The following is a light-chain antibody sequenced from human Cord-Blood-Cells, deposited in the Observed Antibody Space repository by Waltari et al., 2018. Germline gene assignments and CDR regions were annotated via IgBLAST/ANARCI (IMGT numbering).Light chain of an antibody. J-gene: IGLJ2*01. CDR2: GNS. Sequence: QSVLTQPPSVSGAPGQRVTISCPGSSSNIGAGYDVHSYQQLPGTAPKLLIYGNSNRPSGVPDRFSGSKSGTSASLAITGLQAEDEADYYCQSYDSSLSEVVFGGGTKLTVL. CDR3: QSYDSSLSEVV. V-gene: IGLV1-40*01. CDR1: SSNIGAGYD.